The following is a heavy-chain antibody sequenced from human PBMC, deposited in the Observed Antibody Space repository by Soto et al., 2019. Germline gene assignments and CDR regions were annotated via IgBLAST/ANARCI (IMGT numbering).Heavy chain of an antibody. CDR2: IKQDGSEK. Sequence: GESLKISCAASGFTFSSYWMSWVRQAPGKGLEWVANIKQDGSEKYYVDSVKGRFTISRDNAKNSLYLQMNSLRAEDTAVYYCARGAAENGLDYWGQGTLVTVSS. CDR1: GFTFSSYW. V-gene: IGHV3-7*04. J-gene: IGHJ4*02. CDR3: ARGAAENGLDY.